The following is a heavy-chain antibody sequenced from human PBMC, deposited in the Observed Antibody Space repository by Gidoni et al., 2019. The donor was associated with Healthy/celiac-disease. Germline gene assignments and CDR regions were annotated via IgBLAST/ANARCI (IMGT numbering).Heavy chain of an antibody. CDR1: GLTFSSYS. Sequence: EVQLVESGGGLVKPGGSLRLSCAASGLTFSSYSMNWVRQAPGKGLEWVSSISSSSSYIYYADSVKGRFTISRDNAKNSLYLQMNSLRAEDTAVYYCAREEDDSSGYSVAYWGQGTLVTVSS. D-gene: IGHD3-22*01. J-gene: IGHJ4*02. V-gene: IGHV3-21*01. CDR3: AREEDDSSGYSVAY. CDR2: ISSSSSYI.